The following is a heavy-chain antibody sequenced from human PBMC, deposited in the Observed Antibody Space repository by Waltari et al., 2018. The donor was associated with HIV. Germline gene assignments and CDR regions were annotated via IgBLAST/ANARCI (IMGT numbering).Heavy chain of an antibody. V-gene: IGHV3-30*01. CDR3: ATNSGSYRQGWFDP. D-gene: IGHD1-26*01. CDR1: GFSFSDYA. CDR2: VIYDGSNE. Sequence: QVQLVESGGGVVPPGPSLTLPCAASGFSFSDYAMHWVRQPPGKGLEWVASVIYDGSNEDYADSVTGRFTVSRDNSKNTLYLQMDSLRPEDTAVYYCATNSGSYRQGWFDPWGQGTQVTVSS. J-gene: IGHJ5*02.